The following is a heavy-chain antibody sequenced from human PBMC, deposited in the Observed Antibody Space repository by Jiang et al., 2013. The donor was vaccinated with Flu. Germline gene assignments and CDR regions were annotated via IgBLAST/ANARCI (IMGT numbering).Heavy chain of an antibody. J-gene: IGHJ4*02. CDR1: GFSLRTRGVG. D-gene: IGHD6-19*01. CDR3: THGVSSAWPYGMFTY. CDR2: IYWDDDK. Sequence: KPTQTLTLTCTFSGFSLRTRGVGVGWVRQPPGKALEWLALIYWDDDKRYSPSLKSRLTITKDTSKNLVVLTMTNVDPVDTATYYCTHGVSSAWPYGMFTYWGQGNLVTVSS. V-gene: IGHV2-5*02.